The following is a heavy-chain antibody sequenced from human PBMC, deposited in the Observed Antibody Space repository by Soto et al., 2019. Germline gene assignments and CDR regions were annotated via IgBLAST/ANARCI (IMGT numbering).Heavy chain of an antibody. J-gene: IGHJ4*02. V-gene: IGHV1-3*01. CDR3: ARERGDYGGNHFDY. CDR2: INAVNGNT. D-gene: IGHD4-17*01. Sequence: VQLVQSGAEVKKPGASVKVSCKASGYTFTSYAMHWVRQAPGQRLEWMGWINAVNGNTKYSQKFQGRVTITRDTSASTAYMELSSLRSEDTAVYYCARERGDYGGNHFDYWGQGTLVTVSS. CDR1: GYTFTSYA.